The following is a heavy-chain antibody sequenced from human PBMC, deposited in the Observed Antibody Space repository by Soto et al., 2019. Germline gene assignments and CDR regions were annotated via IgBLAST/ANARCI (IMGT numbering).Heavy chain of an antibody. CDR1: GGTFTYYG. V-gene: IGHV1-69*01. Sequence: QVQLVQSGAEVKRPGSSVKLSCKASGGTFTYYGISWVRQAPGQGLEWMGGIIPIIGPATYAQKFQGRVTITADQSTSTAYMELSSRGSEDTALYYCARDLGTTIAGPPRRETYGGLDPWGQGTLVTVSS. CDR2: IIPIIGPA. J-gene: IGHJ5*02. CDR3: ARDLGTTIAGPPRRETYGGLDP. D-gene: IGHD3-22*01.